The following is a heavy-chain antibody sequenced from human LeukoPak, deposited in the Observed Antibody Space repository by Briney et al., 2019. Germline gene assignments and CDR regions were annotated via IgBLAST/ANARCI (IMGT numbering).Heavy chain of an antibody. Sequence: ASAKVSCKASGGTFSSYAISWVRQAPGQGLEWMGGIIPIFGTANYAQKLQGRVTMTTDTSTSTAYMELRSLRSDDTAVYYCARALFLVGATEAHWFDPWGQGTLVTVSS. V-gene: IGHV1-69*05. J-gene: IGHJ5*02. CDR2: IIPIFGTA. CDR3: ARALFLVGATEAHWFDP. D-gene: IGHD1-26*01. CDR1: GGTFSSYA.